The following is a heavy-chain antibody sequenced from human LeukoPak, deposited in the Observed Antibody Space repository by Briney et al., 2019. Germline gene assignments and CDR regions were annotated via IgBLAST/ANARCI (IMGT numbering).Heavy chain of an antibody. V-gene: IGHV3-23*01. CDR1: GFTFSNYA. CDR3: AKDPTDSGSYTSY. D-gene: IGHD1-26*01. CDR2: ISGSGGGT. Sequence: PGGSLRLSCAASGFTFSNYAMSWVRQAPGKGLEWVSSISGSGGGTYYADSVKGRFTISRDNSKNTLYLQMNSLRAEDTALYYCAKDPTDSGSYTSYWGQGTLVTVSS. J-gene: IGHJ4*02.